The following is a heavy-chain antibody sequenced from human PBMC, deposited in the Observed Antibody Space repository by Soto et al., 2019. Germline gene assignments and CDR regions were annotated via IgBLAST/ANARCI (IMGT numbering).Heavy chain of an antibody. Sequence: SETLSLTCAVYGGSFSGYYWSWIRQPPGKGLEWIGEINHSGSTNYNPSLKSRVTISVDTSKNQFSLKLSSVSAADTAVYYCATGRGVRGVIITAYYYYGLDVWGQGTTVTVSS. CDR1: GGSFSGYY. D-gene: IGHD3-10*01. J-gene: IGHJ6*02. CDR3: ATGRGVRGVIITAYYYYGLDV. CDR2: INHSGST. V-gene: IGHV4-34*01.